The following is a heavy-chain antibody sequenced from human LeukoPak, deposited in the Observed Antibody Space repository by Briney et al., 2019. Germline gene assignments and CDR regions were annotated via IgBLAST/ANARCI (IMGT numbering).Heavy chain of an antibody. D-gene: IGHD6-19*01. CDR3: TTGTIAVPYCPY. J-gene: IGHJ4*02. CDR2: IKSKTDGETA. CDR1: GFTFINAW. Sequence: GGSLRLSCAASGFTFINAWMSWVRQAPGKGLEWVGRIKSKTDGETADYAAPVKGRFTISRDDSKNTLYLQMNSLKTEDTAVYYCTTGTIAVPYCPYWGQGTLVTVSS. V-gene: IGHV3-15*01.